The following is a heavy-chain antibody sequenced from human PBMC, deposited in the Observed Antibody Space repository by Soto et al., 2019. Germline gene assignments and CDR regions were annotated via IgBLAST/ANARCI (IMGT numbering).Heavy chain of an antibody. CDR1: GGSFSTYA. V-gene: IGHV1-69*06. CDR3: ATGFWSGPIAHYFDY. J-gene: IGHJ4*01. Sequence: QGHLVQSGAEVKKPGSSVKGSCNASGGSFSTYAINWLRQAPGQGLEWMGGIIPLFGTENYAQNFQDRFTFTADKSTTTAYMEVRSLTSEDTAVYYCATGFWSGPIAHYFDYWGQGTLVTVSS. D-gene: IGHD3-3*01. CDR2: IIPLFGTE.